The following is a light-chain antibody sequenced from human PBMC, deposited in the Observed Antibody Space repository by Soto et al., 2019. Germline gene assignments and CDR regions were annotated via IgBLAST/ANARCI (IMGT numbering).Light chain of an antibody. Sequence: QSVLTQPPSVSAAPGQKVTISCSGSSSNIGNNFVTWYQQLPGTAPKFLIYDNNKRPSGIPDRFSGSQSGTSATLGITGLQTGDEAVYYCGSWDSSLTYVFGTGTKLTVL. CDR1: SSNIGNNF. V-gene: IGLV1-51*01. J-gene: IGLJ1*01. CDR3: GSWDSSLTYV. CDR2: DNN.